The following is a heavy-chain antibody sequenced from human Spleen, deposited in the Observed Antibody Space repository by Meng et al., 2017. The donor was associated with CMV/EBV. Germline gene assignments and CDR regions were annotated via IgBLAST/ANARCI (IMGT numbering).Heavy chain of an antibody. CDR3: TREDSSGYPDY. D-gene: IGHD3-22*01. Sequence: CAGFGESISTGNWWSWVRQPPGKGLEWIGEVFHTGSTNYNPSLESRVTMSVDESKSQFSLKLTSVTAADTAVYYCTREDSSGYPDYWGQGTLVTVSS. V-gene: IGHV4-4*02. CDR1: GESISTGNW. J-gene: IGHJ4*02. CDR2: VFHTGST.